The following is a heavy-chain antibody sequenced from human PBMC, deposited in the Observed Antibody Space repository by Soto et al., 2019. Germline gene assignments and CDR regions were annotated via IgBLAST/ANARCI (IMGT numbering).Heavy chain of an antibody. J-gene: IGHJ2*01. Sequence: KEREWVSAISGSGVSTYYADSVKGRFTISRDNSKNTLYLQMNSLRAEDTFFFFQAEDGIRDVRSVSAFLLNRSSDL. CDR2: ISGSGVST. D-gene: IGHD3-10*02. V-gene: IGHV3-23*01. CDR3: AEDGIRDVRSVSAFLLNRSSDL.